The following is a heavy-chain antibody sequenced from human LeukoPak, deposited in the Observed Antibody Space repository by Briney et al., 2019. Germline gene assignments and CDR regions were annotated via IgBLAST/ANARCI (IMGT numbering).Heavy chain of an antibody. V-gene: IGHV5-51*01. CDR1: GYSFTNYW. D-gene: IGHD4-17*01. CDR2: IFPDDSDT. J-gene: IGHJ4*02. CDR3: ARTTVTTSSCFDY. Sequence: GESLKISCKGSGYSFTNYWIGWVRQMPGKGLEWMGIIFPDDSDTRYSPSFQGQVTISADKSISTAYLQWSSLKASDTAMYYCARTTVTTSSCFDYWGQGTLATVSS.